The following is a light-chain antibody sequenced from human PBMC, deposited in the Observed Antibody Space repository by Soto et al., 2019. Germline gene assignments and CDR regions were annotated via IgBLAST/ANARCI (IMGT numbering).Light chain of an antibody. CDR3: SSYTSSSTLEV. J-gene: IGLJ2*01. CDR2: DVS. V-gene: IGLV2-14*01. Sequence: QSALTQPASVSGSPGQSITISCTGTSSDVGGYNFVSWYQLHPGKAPKLMIYDVSTRPSGVSHRFSGSKSGNTASLTIAGRQAEDEAGYYGSSYTSSSTLEVFGGGTKLTVL. CDR1: SSDVGGYNF.